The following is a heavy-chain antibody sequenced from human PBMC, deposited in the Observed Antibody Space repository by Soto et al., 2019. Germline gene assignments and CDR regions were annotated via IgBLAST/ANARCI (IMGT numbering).Heavy chain of an antibody. CDR1: GGSITDYS. Sequence: QVQVKESGPGLVKPSETLSLTCTVSGGSITDYSWSWIRQSAGKGLEWLGRISINGNSHYHPSLRRRVTMSIETSKTQFSLNLRSVTAADTAVYYCARESGDNWTYEVDWGQGTRVTVSS. J-gene: IGHJ4*02. V-gene: IGHV4-4*07. D-gene: IGHD1-7*01. CDR2: ISINGNS. CDR3: ARESGDNWTYEVD.